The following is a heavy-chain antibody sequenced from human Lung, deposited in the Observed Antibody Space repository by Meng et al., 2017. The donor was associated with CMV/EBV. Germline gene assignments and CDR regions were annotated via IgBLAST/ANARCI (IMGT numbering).Heavy chain of an antibody. Sequence: GQLQGSGPRLGGPSRTLSLTCAVSGGPISSSTWWSWDHQPPGKGLEWIGEIYHSGSTNYNPSLKSRVTISVDKSKNQFSLKLSSVTAADTAVYYCASFPPPGKQWLVTDYWGQGTLVTVSS. D-gene: IGHD6-19*01. J-gene: IGHJ4*02. CDR2: IYHSGST. CDR3: ASFPPPGKQWLVTDY. V-gene: IGHV4-4*02. CDR1: GGPISSSTW.